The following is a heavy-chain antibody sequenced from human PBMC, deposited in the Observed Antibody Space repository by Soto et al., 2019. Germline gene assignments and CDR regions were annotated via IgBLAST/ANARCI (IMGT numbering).Heavy chain of an antibody. D-gene: IGHD4-17*01. CDR2: INHSGST. Sequence: LALTCAVYGGSFSGYYWSWIRQPPGKGLEWIGEINHSGSTNYNPSLKSRVTISVDTSKNQFSLKLSSVTAADTAVYYCARDAVTTDYFDYWGQGTLVTVYS. CDR3: ARDAVTTDYFDY. V-gene: IGHV4-34*01. J-gene: IGHJ4*02. CDR1: GGSFSGYY.